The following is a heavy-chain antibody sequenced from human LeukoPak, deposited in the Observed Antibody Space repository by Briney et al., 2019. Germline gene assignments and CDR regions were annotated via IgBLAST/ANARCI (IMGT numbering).Heavy chain of an antibody. CDR3: ARAVGPFDY. J-gene: IGHJ4*02. CDR1: GFTFSTYG. CDR2: IWFDGSNK. Sequence: GGSLRLSCAASGFTFSTYGMHWVRQAPGRGLEWVAVIWFDGSNKYYGDSMKGRFTISRDNSKDTLYLQMNSLRAEDTAVYYCARAVGPFDYWGQGTLVTVSS. V-gene: IGHV3-33*01.